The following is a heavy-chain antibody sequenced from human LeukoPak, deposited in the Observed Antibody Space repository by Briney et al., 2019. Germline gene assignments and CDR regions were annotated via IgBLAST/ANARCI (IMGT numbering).Heavy chain of an antibody. J-gene: IGHJ3*02. D-gene: IGHD2-21*02. CDR2: ISGSGGST. CDR1: GFTFSSFA. CDR3: AKEECGGDCPLIDAFDI. V-gene: IGHV3-23*01. Sequence: PGGSLRLSCAASGFTFSSFAMSWVRQAPGKGLEWVSAISGSGGSTYYADSVKGRFTISRDNSKNTLYLQMNSLRAEDTAVYYCAKEECGGDCPLIDAFDIWGQGTMVTVSS.